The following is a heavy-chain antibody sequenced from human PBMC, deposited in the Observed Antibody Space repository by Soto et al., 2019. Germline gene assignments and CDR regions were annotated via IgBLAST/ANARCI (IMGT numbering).Heavy chain of an antibody. V-gene: IGHV4-31*03. Sequence: QVQLQESVPGLVKPSQTMSLTCTVSGGSISSGGYSWSWISQHPGKGLEGMGYIYYIGSTYYNPSLKSRVTISVDTSKNQFSLKMSSVTDAETAVYYCERNPLYCIGGSCYSRSLYKWFDPWGQGTLGTVSA. J-gene: IGHJ5*02. CDR1: GGSISSGGYS. CDR3: ERNPLYCIGGSCYSRSLYKWFDP. CDR2: IYYIGST. D-gene: IGHD2-15*01.